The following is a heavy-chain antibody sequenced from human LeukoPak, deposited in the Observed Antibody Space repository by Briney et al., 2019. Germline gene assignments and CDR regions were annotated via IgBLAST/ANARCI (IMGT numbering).Heavy chain of an antibody. V-gene: IGHV3-30*18. CDR1: GFTFSSYG. J-gene: IGHJ4*02. CDR3: ANSGSWSSLLDY. D-gene: IGHD6-13*01. CDR2: ISYDGSNK. Sequence: PGGSLRLPCAASGFTFSSYGMHWVRQAPGKGLEWVAVISYDGSNKYYADSVKGRFTISRDNSKNTLYLQMDSLRAEDTAVYYCANSGSWSSLLDYWGQGTLVTVSS.